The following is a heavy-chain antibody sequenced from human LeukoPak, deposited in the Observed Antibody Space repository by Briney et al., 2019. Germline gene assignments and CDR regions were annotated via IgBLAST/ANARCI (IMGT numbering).Heavy chain of an antibody. CDR2: IRNDGSNK. CDR3: TRHHSRVGDAFDI. Sequence: TGGSLRLSCAASGFTFSSYGMHWVRQAPGKGLEWVAFIRNDGSNKYYADSVKGRFTISRDNSKNTLYLQMNSLKPEDTAVYYCTRHHSRVGDAFDIWGLGTIVTVSS. CDR1: GFTFSSYG. J-gene: IGHJ3*02. V-gene: IGHV3-30*02.